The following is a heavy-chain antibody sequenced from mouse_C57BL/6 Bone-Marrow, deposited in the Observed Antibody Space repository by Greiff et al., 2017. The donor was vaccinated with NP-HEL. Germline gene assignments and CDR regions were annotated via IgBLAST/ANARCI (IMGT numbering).Heavy chain of an antibody. Sequence: EVQRVESGGGLVQPGGSLSLSCAASGFTFTDYYMSWVRQPPGKALELVGFIRNKANGYTIEYSASVKGRFTISRDNSQSILYLQMNALRAEDSATYYCARSIYYDYADDPFYGMDYWGQGTSVTVSS. V-gene: IGHV7-3*01. D-gene: IGHD2-4*01. CDR2: IRNKANGYTI. CDR1: GFTFTDYY. CDR3: ARSIYYDYADDPFYGMDY. J-gene: IGHJ4*01.